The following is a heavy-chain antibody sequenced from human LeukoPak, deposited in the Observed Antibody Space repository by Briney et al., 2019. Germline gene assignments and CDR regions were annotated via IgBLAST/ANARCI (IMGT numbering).Heavy chain of an antibody. J-gene: IGHJ3*02. CDR3: ARGLYYYDSSGYSDDAFDI. CDR1: GGSFSGYY. Sequence: PSETLSLTCAVYGGSFSGYYWSWIRQPPGKGLEWIGEINHSGSTTYNPSLKSRVTISVDTSKNQFSLRLSSVTAADTAVYYCARGLYYYDSSGYSDDAFDIWGQGTMVTVSS. CDR2: INHSGST. D-gene: IGHD3-22*01. V-gene: IGHV4-34*01.